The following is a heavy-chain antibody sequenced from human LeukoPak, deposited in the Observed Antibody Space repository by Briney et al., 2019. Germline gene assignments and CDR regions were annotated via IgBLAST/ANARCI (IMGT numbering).Heavy chain of an antibody. D-gene: IGHD5-18*01. J-gene: IGHJ4*02. CDR1: GFTFSSYG. V-gene: IGHV3-30*03. CDR3: AHPGYSYGYYFDY. Sequence: PGGSLRLSCAASGFTFSSYGMHWVRQAPGKGLEWVAVISYGGSNKYYADSVKGRFTISRDNSKNTLYLQMNSLRAEDTAVYYCAHPGYSYGYYFDYWGQGTLVTVSS. CDR2: ISYGGSNK.